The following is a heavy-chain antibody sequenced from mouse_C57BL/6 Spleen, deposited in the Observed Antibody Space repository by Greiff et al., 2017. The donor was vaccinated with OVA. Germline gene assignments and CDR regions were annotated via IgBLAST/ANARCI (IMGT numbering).Heavy chain of an antibody. CDR2: IDPSDSYT. V-gene: IGHV1-50*01. Sequence: QVQLQQPGAELVKPGASVKLSCKASGYTFTSYWMQWVKQRPGQGLEWIGEIDPSDSYTNYNQKFKGKATLTVDTSSSTAYLQLSSLTSEDSAVYYCASSTYYGNCDYWGQGTTLTVSS. D-gene: IGHD2-10*01. J-gene: IGHJ2*01. CDR3: ASSTYYGNCDY. CDR1: GYTFTSYW.